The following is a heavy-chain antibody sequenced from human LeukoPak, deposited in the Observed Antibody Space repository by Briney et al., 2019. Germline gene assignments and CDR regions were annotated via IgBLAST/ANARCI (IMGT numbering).Heavy chain of an antibody. J-gene: IGHJ4*02. V-gene: IGHV3-9*01. CDR2: ISWNSGSI. Sequence: GGSLRLSCAASGFTFDDYAMHWVRQAPGKGLEWVSGISWNSGSIGYADSVKGRFTISRDNAKNSLYLQMNSLRAEDTALYYCATYSSSWYPDYWGQGTLVTVSS. D-gene: IGHD6-13*01. CDR3: ATYSSSWYPDY. CDR1: GFTFDDYA.